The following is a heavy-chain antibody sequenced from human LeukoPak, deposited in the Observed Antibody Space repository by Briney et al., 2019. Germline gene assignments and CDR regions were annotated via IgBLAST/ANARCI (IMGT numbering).Heavy chain of an antibody. CDR3: ASPGNYYYDSSGYWDDAFDI. CDR2: IYPGDSDT. J-gene: IGHJ3*02. D-gene: IGHD3-22*01. CDR1: GYSFTSYW. Sequence: GESLKISCKGSGYSFTSYWIGWVRQMGRRGLEWMGIIYPGDSDTRYSPSFPGQVTISADKSISTAYLQWSSLKASDTAMYYCASPGNYYYDSSGYWDDAFDIWGQGTMVTVSS. V-gene: IGHV5-51*01.